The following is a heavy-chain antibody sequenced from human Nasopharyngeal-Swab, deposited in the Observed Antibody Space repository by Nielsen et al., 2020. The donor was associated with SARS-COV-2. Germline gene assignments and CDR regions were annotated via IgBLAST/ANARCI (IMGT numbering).Heavy chain of an antibody. J-gene: IGHJ4*02. V-gene: IGHV3-21*01. D-gene: IGHD3-3*01. CDR1: GFTFRFYT. CDR2: VSTGGDYI. CDR3: ARDRSGFGFDF. Sequence: GESLKISCAASGFTFRFYTMHWVRQAPGKGLEWVSSVSTGGDYIHYADLVQGRFAISRDNAKDSLNLQMNSLRAEDTAIYYCARDRSGFGFDFWGQGALVTVSP.